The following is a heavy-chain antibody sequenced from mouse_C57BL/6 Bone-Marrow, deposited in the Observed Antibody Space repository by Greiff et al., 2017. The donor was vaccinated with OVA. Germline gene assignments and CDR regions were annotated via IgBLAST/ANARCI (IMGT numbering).Heavy chain of an antibody. D-gene: IGHD1-1*01. J-gene: IGHJ1*03. Sequence: EVQLQESGPGLAKPSQTLSLTCSVTGYSITSDYWNWIRKFPGNKLEYMGYISYSGSTYYNPSLKSRISITRDTSKNQYYLQLNSVTTDDTATYYCARANYYGSSHWYFDVWGTGTTVTVSS. V-gene: IGHV3-8*01. CDR1: GYSITSDY. CDR3: ARANYYGSSHWYFDV. CDR2: ISYSGST.